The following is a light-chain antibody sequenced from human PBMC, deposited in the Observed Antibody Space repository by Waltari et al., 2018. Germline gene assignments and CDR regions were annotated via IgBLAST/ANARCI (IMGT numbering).Light chain of an antibody. CDR2: GAS. J-gene: IGKJ3*01. CDR3: QQYGSSPPFA. CDR1: QSVVNDF. Sequence: DIVLTQSPGTLSLSPGERATLYCRASQSVVNDFLAWYQHRPDQTPRLLFYGASTRAPGVPARFSGSGSGTDFTLTITRVEPEDFAVYYCQQYGSSPPFAFGPGTKVEIK. V-gene: IGKV3-20*01.